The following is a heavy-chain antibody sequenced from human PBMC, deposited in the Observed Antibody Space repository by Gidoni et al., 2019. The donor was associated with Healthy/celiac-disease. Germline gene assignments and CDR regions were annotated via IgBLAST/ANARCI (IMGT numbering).Heavy chain of an antibody. CDR2: ISSSGSTI. CDR3: ARRDTAMLTVYYFDY. Sequence: EVQLVESGGGLVQPGGSLRLSCAASGFTFSSYEMNWVRQAPGKGLEWCSYISSSGSTIYYADSVKGRFTISRDNAKNSLYLQMNSLRAEDTAVYYCARRDTAMLTVYYFDYWGQGTLVTVSS. V-gene: IGHV3-48*03. D-gene: IGHD5-18*01. CDR1: GFTFSSYE. J-gene: IGHJ4*02.